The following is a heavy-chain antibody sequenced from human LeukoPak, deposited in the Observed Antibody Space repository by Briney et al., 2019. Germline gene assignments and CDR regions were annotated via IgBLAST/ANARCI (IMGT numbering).Heavy chain of an antibody. CDR3: ARLFQRNELNYYDSSGYSLGY. CDR2: ISAYNGNT. J-gene: IGHJ4*02. CDR1: GYTFTSYG. V-gene: IGHV1-18*01. Sequence: GASVKVSCKASGYTFTSYGISWVRQAPGQGLEWMGWISAYNGNTNYAQKLQGRVTMTTDTSTSTAYMELRSLRSEDTAVYYCARLFQRNELNYYDSSGYSLGYWGQGTLVTVSS. D-gene: IGHD3-22*01.